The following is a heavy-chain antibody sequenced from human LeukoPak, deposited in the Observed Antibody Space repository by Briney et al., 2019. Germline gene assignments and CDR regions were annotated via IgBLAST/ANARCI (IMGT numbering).Heavy chain of an antibody. CDR1: GFTFSGSA. V-gene: IGHV3-73*01. D-gene: IGHD2-8*01. CDR3: ARYCTFRTCFGTKFDS. J-gene: IGHJ4*02. CDR2: IRSKANSYAT. Sequence: TGGSLRLSCAASGFTFSGSAMHWVRQASGKGLEWVGRIRSKANSYATAYAASVKGRFTISRDDSKNTAYLQMNSLKTEDTAVYYCARYCTFRTCFGTKFDSWGQGTLVTVSS.